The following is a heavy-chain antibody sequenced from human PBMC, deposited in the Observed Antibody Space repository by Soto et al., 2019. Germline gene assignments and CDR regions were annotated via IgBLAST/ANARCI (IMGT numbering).Heavy chain of an antibody. V-gene: IGHV4-34*01. J-gene: IGHJ6*03. Sequence: QVQLQQWGAGLLKPSETLSLTCAVYGGSFSGYQWTWIRQTPGKGLEWIGEINDSGNINYNPSLKGPVTILLAPPKKQTPRRLSSVTAADSAVYYCARGLILWFGKLPRRGGYYYYMDVWGKGTTVTVSS. CDR3: ARGLILWFGKLPRRGGYYYYMDV. D-gene: IGHD3-10*01. CDR2: INDSGNI. CDR1: GGSFSGYQ.